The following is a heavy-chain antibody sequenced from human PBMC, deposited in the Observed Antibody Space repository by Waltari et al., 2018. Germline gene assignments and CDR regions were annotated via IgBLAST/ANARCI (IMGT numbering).Heavy chain of an antibody. CDR2: ISSGSSYR. J-gene: IGHJ4*02. V-gene: IGHV3-21*01. CDR3: AREWGVMVGTAGFYFDY. D-gene: IGHD2-15*01. CDR1: GFTFSSYT. Sequence: EVQLVGSGGGLVKPGGSLRLSCAASGFTFSSYTMNWVRQAPGKGLGWVSSISSGSSYRYNADSVKGRFTISRDNAKNSLYLQMNSRRVEDTAVYYCAREWGVMVGTAGFYFDYWGQGALVTVSS.